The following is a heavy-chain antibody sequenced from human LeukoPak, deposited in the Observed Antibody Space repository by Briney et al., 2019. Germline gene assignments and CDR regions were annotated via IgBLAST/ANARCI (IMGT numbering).Heavy chain of an antibody. V-gene: IGHV3-21*01. J-gene: IGHJ4*02. D-gene: IGHD3-16*02. CDR2: ISSSSSYI. Sequence: GGSLRLSCAASGFTFNTHYMAWVRQAPGKGLEWVSSISSSSSYIYYADSVKGRFTISRDNAKNSLYLQMNSLRAEDTAVCYCARGSGLRLGELSLYGWYWGQGTLVTVSS. CDR3: ARGSGLRLGELSLYGWY. CDR1: GFTFNTHY.